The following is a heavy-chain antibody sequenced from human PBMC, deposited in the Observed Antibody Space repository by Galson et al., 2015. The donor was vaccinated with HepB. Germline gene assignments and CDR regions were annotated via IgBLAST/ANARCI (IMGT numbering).Heavy chain of an antibody. J-gene: IGHJ3*02. CDR2: MNSDGSST. CDR3: ARDPYYYDSRGYHGDAFDI. D-gene: IGHD3-22*01. Sequence: SLRLSCAASGFTFSRYWMHWVRQAPGKGLVWISRMNSDGSSTSYADSVQGSFTAARDNAKDTLYLQMNSLRAEDTAVYYCARDPYYYDSRGYHGDAFDIWGQGTMVTVSS. CDR1: GFTFSRYW. V-gene: IGHV3-74*01.